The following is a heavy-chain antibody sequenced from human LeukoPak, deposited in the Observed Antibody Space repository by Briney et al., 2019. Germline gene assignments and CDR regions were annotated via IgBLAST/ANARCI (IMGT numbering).Heavy chain of an antibody. V-gene: IGHV3-33*01. CDR3: ARVLSQYYYYYGRDV. J-gene: IGHJ6*02. CDR2: MWYDGSNK. Sequence: GGSLRLSCAVSGFTFSSYGMHWVRQAPGKGLEGVAVMWYDGSNKYYADPVKGRFPISRENSKCTLYLQMNSPRAEDTAVLYCARVLSQYYYYYGRDVWGQGTTVTVSS. CDR1: GFTFSSYG.